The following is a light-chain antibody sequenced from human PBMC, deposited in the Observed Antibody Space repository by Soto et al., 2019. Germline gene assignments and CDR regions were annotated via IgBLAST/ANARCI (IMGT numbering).Light chain of an antibody. V-gene: IGKV3-15*01. J-gene: IGKJ3*01. CDR1: QSVSSS. CDR3: QQYGSSQFT. CDR2: GAS. Sequence: DIVMTQSPATLSVSPGERATLSCRASQSVSSSLAWYQQKPGRSPRLLIYGASTRATGIPARFSGSGSGTEFTLRISRVEPDDFAVYYCQQYGSSQFTFGPGTKVNIK.